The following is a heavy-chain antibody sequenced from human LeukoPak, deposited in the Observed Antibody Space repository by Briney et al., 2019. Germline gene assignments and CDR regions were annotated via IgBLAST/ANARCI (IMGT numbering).Heavy chain of an antibody. CDR2: INPNSGGT. V-gene: IGHV1-2*02. Sequence: GASVKVSCKASGYTFTGYYMHWVRQAPGQGLERMGWINPNSGGTNYAQKFQGRVTMTRDTSISTAYMELSRLRSDDTAVYYCARDITMVRGVITFDYWGQGTLVTVSS. CDR1: GYTFTGYY. J-gene: IGHJ4*02. CDR3: ARDITMVRGVITFDY. D-gene: IGHD3-10*01.